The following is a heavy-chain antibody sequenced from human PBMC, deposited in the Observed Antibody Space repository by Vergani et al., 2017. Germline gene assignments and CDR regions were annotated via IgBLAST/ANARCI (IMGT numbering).Heavy chain of an antibody. D-gene: IGHD2-21*02. V-gene: IGHV4-34*01. CDR3: ARHGVDLAYCGGDCYGDDAFDI. Sequence: QVQLQQWGAGLLKPSETLSLTCAVYGGSFSGYYWSWIRQPPGKGLEWMGEINHSGSTNYNPSLKSRVTISVDTSKNQFSLKLSSVTAADTAVYYCARHGVDLAYCGGDCYGDDAFDIWGQGTMVTVSS. CDR1: GGSFSGYY. J-gene: IGHJ3*02. CDR2: INHSGST.